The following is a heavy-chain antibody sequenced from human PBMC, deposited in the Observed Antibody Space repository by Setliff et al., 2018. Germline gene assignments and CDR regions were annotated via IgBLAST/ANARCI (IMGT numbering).Heavy chain of an antibody. CDR2: ISYDGSNK. CDR3: AKRGPYCSGGTCHYYFDY. D-gene: IGHD2-15*01. V-gene: IGHV3-30-3*02. J-gene: IGHJ4*02. CDR1: GFTFSSYA. Sequence: PGGSLRLSCAASGFTFSSYAMHWVRQAPGKGLEWVAVISYDGSNKYYADSVKGRFTISRDNSKNTVYLEMNSLRAEDTAVYYCAKRGPYCSGGTCHYYFDYWGQGTLVTVSS.